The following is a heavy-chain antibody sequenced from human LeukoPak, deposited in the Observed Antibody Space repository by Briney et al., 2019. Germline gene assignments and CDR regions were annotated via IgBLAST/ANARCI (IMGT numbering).Heavy chain of an antibody. Sequence: GGSLRLSCAASGFTFSSYWMSWVRQAPGKGLEGVANIKQDGSEKYYVDSVKGRFTISRDNAKNSLYLQMNSLRAEDTAVYYCARDRFSGYLLYYFDYWGQGTLVTVSS. CDR2: IKQDGSEK. CDR3: ARDRFSGYLLYYFDY. J-gene: IGHJ4*02. V-gene: IGHV3-7*01. D-gene: IGHD3-22*01. CDR1: GFTFSSYW.